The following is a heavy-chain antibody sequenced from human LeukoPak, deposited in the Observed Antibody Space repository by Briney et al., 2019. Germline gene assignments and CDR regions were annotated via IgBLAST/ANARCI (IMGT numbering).Heavy chain of an antibody. V-gene: IGHV3-66*01. D-gene: IGHD5-18*01. CDR1: GFTVSSNY. Sequence: GGSLRLSCAASGFTVSSNYMSWVRQAPGKGLEWVSVIYSGGSTYYADSVKGRFTISRDNSKNTLYLQMNSLRAEDTAVYCCATRPNTAMVRFYYYYGMDVWGQGTTVTVSS. CDR2: IYSGGST. J-gene: IGHJ6*02. CDR3: ATRPNTAMVRFYYYYGMDV.